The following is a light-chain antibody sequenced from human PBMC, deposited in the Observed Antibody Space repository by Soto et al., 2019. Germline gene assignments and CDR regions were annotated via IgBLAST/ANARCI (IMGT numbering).Light chain of an antibody. J-gene: IGKJ1*01. CDR2: DAS. Sequence: DIQMTQSPSTLSASVGDGVTITCRASQSISSWLAWYQQKPGKAPKLLIYDASSLESGVPSRFSGSGSGTEFTLTISSLQPDDFATYYCQQYNSYHWTFGQGNKVDIK. CDR1: QSISSW. V-gene: IGKV1-5*01. CDR3: QQYNSYHWT.